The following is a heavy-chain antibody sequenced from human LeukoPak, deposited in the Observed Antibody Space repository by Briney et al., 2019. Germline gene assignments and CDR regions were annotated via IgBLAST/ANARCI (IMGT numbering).Heavy chain of an antibody. D-gene: IGHD3-3*01. V-gene: IGHV3-23*01. CDR2: ISGSGDNT. CDR1: GFTFSSYA. CDR3: AKPPQVGIFAVPNFDY. J-gene: IGHJ4*02. Sequence: GGSLRLSCVASGFTFSSYAINWVRQAPGRGLEWVSIISGSGDNTNYADSVKGRFTISRDNSKNTLYLQMNSLRAEDTAVYYCAKPPQVGIFAVPNFDYWGQGTLVTVS.